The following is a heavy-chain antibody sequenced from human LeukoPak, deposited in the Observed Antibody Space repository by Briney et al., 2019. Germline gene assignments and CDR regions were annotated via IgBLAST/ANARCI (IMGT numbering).Heavy chain of an antibody. V-gene: IGHV4-30-2*01. Sequence: PSEALSLTCAVSGGSISSGGYSWSWIRQPPGKGLEWIGYIYHSGSTYYNPSLKSRVTISVDRSKNQFSLKLSSVTAADTAVYYCARAPGGSYVDYWGQGTLVTVSS. CDR2: IYHSGST. CDR1: GGSISSGGYS. CDR3: ARAPGGSYVDY. J-gene: IGHJ4*02. D-gene: IGHD1-26*01.